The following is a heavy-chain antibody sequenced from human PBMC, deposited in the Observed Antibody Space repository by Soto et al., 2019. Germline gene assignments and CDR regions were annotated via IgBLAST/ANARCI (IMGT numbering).Heavy chain of an antibody. D-gene: IGHD2-21*01. CDR2: ISDNGANK. Sequence: GGSLRLSCTASGFTFITYAMNWVRQAPGKGLQWVSTISDNGANKFYADSVKGRFTISRDNSKNTLYLQMNSLSAEDTAVYYCAKARRDSQYFDYWSQGILVTVSS. V-gene: IGHV3-23*01. CDR1: GFTFITYA. J-gene: IGHJ4*02. CDR3: AKARRDSQYFDY.